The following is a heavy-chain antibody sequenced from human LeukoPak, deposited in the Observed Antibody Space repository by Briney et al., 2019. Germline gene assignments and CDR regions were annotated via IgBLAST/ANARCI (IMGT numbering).Heavy chain of an antibody. V-gene: IGHV3-48*04. J-gene: IGHJ5*02. D-gene: IGHD3-10*01. CDR3: ARDNWAPGVIMTQTSNWFDP. CDR1: GFTFSSYS. CDR2: ISSSSSTI. Sequence: GGSLRLSCAASGFTFSSYSMNWVRQAPGKGLEWVSYISSSSSTIYYADSVKGRFTISRDNAKNSMYLQMNSLRAEDTAVYYCARDNWAPGVIMTQTSNWFDPWGQGTLVTVSS.